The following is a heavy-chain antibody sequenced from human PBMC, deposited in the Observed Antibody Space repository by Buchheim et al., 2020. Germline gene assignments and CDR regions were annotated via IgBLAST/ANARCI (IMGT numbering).Heavy chain of an antibody. V-gene: IGHV3-73*01. CDR3: TGGICGGGSCYIDY. CDR1: GFTFSDSA. Sequence: EVQLVESGGGLVQPGGSLKLSCAGSGFTFSDSAMHWVRQASGKGLEWVGLIRTKPNNYPTAFAASLKGRFTISRDDSKSTAYLHMTSLKTEDTAVYYCTGGICGGGSCYIDYWGQGTL. D-gene: IGHD2-15*01. J-gene: IGHJ4*03. CDR2: IRTKPNNYPT.